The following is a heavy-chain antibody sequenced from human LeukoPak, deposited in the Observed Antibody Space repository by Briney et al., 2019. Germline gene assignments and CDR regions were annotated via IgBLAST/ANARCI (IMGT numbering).Heavy chain of an antibody. CDR2: IYNSGST. Sequence: SETLSLTCTVSGDSISIYYWSWIRQPPGKGLEWIGYIYNSGSTNYNPSLKSRVTISLDTSKSQFSLKLTSVTAADTAVYYCARDRELGYWGQGTLVTVSS. J-gene: IGHJ4*02. CDR3: ARDRELGY. D-gene: IGHD3-10*01. CDR1: GDSISIYY. V-gene: IGHV4-59*01.